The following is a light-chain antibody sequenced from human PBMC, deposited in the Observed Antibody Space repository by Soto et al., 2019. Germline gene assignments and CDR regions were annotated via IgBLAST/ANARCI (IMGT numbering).Light chain of an antibody. Sequence: IVLTQSPGTLSMSPGERATLSCRASQSVDSSYLAWYQQKPGQAPRLLIYGASSRATGIPDRFSGSGSGTDFTLTVSRLEPEDVAVYYCQQYGSSPWTFGQGTNVEIK. V-gene: IGKV3-20*01. CDR2: GAS. CDR1: QSVDSSY. J-gene: IGKJ1*01. CDR3: QQYGSSPWT.